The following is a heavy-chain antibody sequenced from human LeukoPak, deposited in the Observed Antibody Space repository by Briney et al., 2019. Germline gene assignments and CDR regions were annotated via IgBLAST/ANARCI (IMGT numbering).Heavy chain of an antibody. CDR2: IYDSGST. J-gene: IGHJ3*02. CDR1: GASIRSGDYY. CDR3: ARDCSGGSCYGAFDI. Sequence: SSETLSLTCTVSGASIRSGDYYWSWIRQPPGKGLEWNGYIYDSGSTYYNPSLKSRITISVDTSENRFSLKLSSVTATDTAVYYCARDCSGGSCYGAFDIWGQGQWSPSLQ. V-gene: IGHV4-30-4*01. D-gene: IGHD2-15*01.